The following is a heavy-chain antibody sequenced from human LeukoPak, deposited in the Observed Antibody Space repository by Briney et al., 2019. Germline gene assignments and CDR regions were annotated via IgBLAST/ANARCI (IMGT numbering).Heavy chain of an antibody. CDR1: GGSISSYY. Sequence: SETLSLTCTVSGGSISSYYWSWLRQPAGKGLEWIARIYTSGSTNYNPSLKSRVTMSVDTSKNQFALKLSSVTAADTAVYYCARDLAYYYDSSGYYSLFDYWGQGTLVTVSS. J-gene: IGHJ4*02. CDR2: IYTSGST. V-gene: IGHV4-4*07. CDR3: ARDLAYYYDSSGYYSLFDY. D-gene: IGHD3-22*01.